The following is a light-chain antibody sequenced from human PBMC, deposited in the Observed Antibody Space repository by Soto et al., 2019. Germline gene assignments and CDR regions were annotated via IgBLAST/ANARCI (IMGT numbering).Light chain of an antibody. CDR2: KAS. J-gene: IGKJ2*01. Sequence: DIQMTQSPSTLSASVGDRVTMTCRASQSISSWLAWHQQKAGKAPKLLIYKASSLESGVPSRFSGSGSGTEFTLTISSLQPDDFATYCCQQYSSYSAYTFGQGTKLEIK. CDR3: QQYSSYSAYT. CDR1: QSISSW. V-gene: IGKV1-5*03.